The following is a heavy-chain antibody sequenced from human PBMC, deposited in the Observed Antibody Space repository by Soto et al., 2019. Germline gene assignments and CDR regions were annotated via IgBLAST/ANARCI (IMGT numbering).Heavy chain of an antibody. CDR2: SDYNGVT. D-gene: IGHD3-10*02. J-gene: IGHJ4*02. V-gene: IGHV4-39*01. CDR3: GRVMFGTSRHTDSDD. Sequence: SSETLSLTCSVSGASISSRDYYWGWIRQTPGKGLEWMGNSDYNGVTYYNPSLKSRVTVSNDTSKNQFSLEVASVTAADTAIYYCGRVMFGTSRHTDSDDWGQGTQVTVSS. CDR1: GASISSRDYY.